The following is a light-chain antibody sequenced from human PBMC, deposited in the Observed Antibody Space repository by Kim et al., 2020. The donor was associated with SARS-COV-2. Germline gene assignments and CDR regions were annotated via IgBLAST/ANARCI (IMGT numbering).Light chain of an antibody. V-gene: IGLV3-19*01. CDR2: GKN. CDR3: NSRDSSGNHYV. J-gene: IGLJ1*01. Sequence: SSELTQDPAVSVALGQTVRITCQGDSLRSYYASWYKQKPGQAPVLVIYGKNNRPSGIPDRFSGSSSGNTASFTITGAQAEDEADYYCNSRDSSGNHYVFG. CDR1: SLRSYY.